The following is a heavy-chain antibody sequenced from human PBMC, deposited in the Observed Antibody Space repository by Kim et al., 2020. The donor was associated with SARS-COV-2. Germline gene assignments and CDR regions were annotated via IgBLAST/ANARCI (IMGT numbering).Heavy chain of an antibody. V-gene: IGHV4-59*13. CDR1: GGPISSYY. CDR3: ARERGLGDSMDV. Sequence: SETLSLTCTVSGGPISSYYWSWIRQPPGKGLEWIGHIYYSGSTTYSPSLKSRVTISVDTSKKHFSLKLSALTAADTAVYYCARERGLGDSMDVWGQGTTVTVSS. CDR2: IYYSGST. J-gene: IGHJ6*02.